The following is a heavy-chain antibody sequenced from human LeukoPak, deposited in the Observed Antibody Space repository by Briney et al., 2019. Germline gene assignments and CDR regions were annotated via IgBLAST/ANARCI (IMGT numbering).Heavy chain of an antibody. CDR1: GFSFSDHY. D-gene: IGHD1-1*01. CDR3: ARGGPQTGTTWYMDV. J-gene: IGHJ6*03. Sequence: GGSLRLSCAASGFSFSDHYMSWIRQAPGKGLEWVSYISVSGSTKYYADSVKGRFTISRDNAKNSLYLQMNSLRAEDTAVYYCARGGPQTGTTWYMDVWGKGTTVTVSS. V-gene: IGHV3-11*04. CDR2: ISVSGSTK.